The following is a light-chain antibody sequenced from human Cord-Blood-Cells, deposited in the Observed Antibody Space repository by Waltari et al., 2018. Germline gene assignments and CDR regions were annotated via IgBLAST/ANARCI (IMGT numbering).Light chain of an antibody. J-gene: IGLJ2*01. CDR3: AAWDDSLSVL. V-gene: IGLV1-47*01. CDR2: RNK. Sequence: QSVLTQPPSASGTPGQRVTISCSGSSSNIGSNYVYWYQPPPGTAPNLLSHRNKKRASGVPDRFSGSKSGTSASLAISGLRSEDEADYYCAAWDDSLSVLFGGGTKLTVL. CDR1: SSNIGSNY.